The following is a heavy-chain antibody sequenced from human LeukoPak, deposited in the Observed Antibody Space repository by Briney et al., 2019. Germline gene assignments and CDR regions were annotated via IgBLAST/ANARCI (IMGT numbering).Heavy chain of an antibody. D-gene: IGHD5-18*01. Sequence: XAISGSGGSTYYADSVKGRFTISRDNSKNTLYLQMNSLRAEDTAVYYCAKIGDTAMADSFDYWGQGTLVTVSS. CDR3: AKIGDTAMADSFDY. V-gene: IGHV3-23*01. CDR2: ISGSGGST. J-gene: IGHJ4*02.